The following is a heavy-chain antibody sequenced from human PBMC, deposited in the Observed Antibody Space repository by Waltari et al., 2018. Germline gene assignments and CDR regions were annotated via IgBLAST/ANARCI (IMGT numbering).Heavy chain of an antibody. CDR1: GSTFSSYG. J-gene: IGHJ4*02. Sequence: EVRLVESGGGLVQPGGSVRLSCVYSGSTFSSYGMYWVRQSPGKGLEWVANIRHDGSENHYVDCVKGRFTISRDNAKNSLYLQMNSLRFEDTAVYYFAREDHLGYKGNYWGQGTLVTVSS. V-gene: IGHV3-7*01. D-gene: IGHD1-20*01. CDR2: IRHDGSEN. CDR3: AREDHLGYKGNY.